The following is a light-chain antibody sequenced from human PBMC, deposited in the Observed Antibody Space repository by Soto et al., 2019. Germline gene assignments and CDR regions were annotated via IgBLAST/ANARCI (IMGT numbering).Light chain of an antibody. CDR2: DAS. J-gene: IGKJ5*01. CDR1: QDINNY. Sequence: DIQMTQSPSSLSASVGDRVTITCQASQDINNYVNWYQQKPGKAPKLLIFDASTLKTGVPSRFSGSGPGTGFTFTISSLQPEDFATYYCQQYESLPLTFGQGTRLEIK. CDR3: QQYESLPLT. V-gene: IGKV1-33*01.